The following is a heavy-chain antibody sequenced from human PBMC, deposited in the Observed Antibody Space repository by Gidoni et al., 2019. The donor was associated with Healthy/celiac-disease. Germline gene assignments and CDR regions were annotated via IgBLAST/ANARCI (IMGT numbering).Heavy chain of an antibody. CDR2: IYPGDSDT. D-gene: IGHD1-20*01. J-gene: IGHJ4*02. V-gene: IGHV5-51*01. CDR3: ARHAGITGTQPFDY. Sequence: EVQLVQSGAEVKKPGESLKISCKGSGYSVTSSWIGWGRQMPGKGLEGLGIIYPGDSDTSYSPSFQGQVTISADNSISTAYLQWSSLKASDTAMYYCARHAGITGTQPFDYWGQGTLGTVSS. CDR1: GYSVTSSW.